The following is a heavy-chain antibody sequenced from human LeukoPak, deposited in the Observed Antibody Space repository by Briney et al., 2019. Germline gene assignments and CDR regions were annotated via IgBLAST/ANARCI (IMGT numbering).Heavy chain of an antibody. V-gene: IGHV4-34*01. CDR3: ARGADSSGYYSIFYFDY. J-gene: IGHJ4*02. Sequence: SETLSLTCAVYGGSFSDYYWTWIRQPPGKGLEWIGEINHRGSTHYNPSLKSRVTISVDTSKNQFSLQLSSVTAADTAVYYCARGADSSGYYSIFYFDYWGQGTLVTVSS. CDR1: GGSFSDYY. D-gene: IGHD3-22*01. CDR2: INHRGST.